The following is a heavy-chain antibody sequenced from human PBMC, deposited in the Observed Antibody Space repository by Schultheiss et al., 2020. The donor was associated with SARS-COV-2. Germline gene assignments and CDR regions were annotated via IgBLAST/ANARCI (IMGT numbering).Heavy chain of an antibody. V-gene: IGHV4-34*01. CDR2: INHSGST. J-gene: IGHJ4*02. D-gene: IGHD6-6*01. Sequence: SETLSLTCTVSGGSISSYYWSWIRQPPGKGLEWIGEINHSGSTNYNPSLKSRLTISVDTSKNQFSLKLSSVTAADTAVYYCARAPSSSPYFDYWGQGTLVTVSS. CDR1: GGSISSYY. CDR3: ARAPSSSPYFDY.